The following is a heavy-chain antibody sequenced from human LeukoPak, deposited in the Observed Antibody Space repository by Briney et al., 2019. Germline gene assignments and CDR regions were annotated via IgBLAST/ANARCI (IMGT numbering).Heavy chain of an antibody. CDR2: IYSGGST. Sequence: GGSLRLSCAVSGFTVSSNYMTWVRQAPGKGLEWVSVIYSGGSTSYSDSVKGRFTISRDNSKNTLYLQMNSLRAEDTAVYYCARVWYSSRWYYYMDVWGNGTTVTVSS. CDR3: ARVWYSSRWYYYMDV. J-gene: IGHJ6*03. D-gene: IGHD6-19*01. V-gene: IGHV3-53*01. CDR1: GFTVSSNY.